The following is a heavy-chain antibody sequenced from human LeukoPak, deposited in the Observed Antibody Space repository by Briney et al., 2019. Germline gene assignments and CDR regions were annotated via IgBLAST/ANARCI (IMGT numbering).Heavy chain of an antibody. CDR3: ASATLGWFDP. CDR2: IIPIFGTA. CDR1: GYTFTSYG. J-gene: IGHJ5*02. D-gene: IGHD3-16*01. Sequence: SVKVSCKASGYTFTSYGISWVRQAPGQGLEWMGGIIPIFGTANYAQKFQGRVTITADESTSTAYMELSSLRSEDTAVYYCASATLGWFDPWGQGTLVTVSS. V-gene: IGHV1-69*13.